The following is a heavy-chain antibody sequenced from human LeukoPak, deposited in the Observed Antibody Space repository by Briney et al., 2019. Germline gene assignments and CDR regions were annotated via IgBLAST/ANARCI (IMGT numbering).Heavy chain of an antibody. CDR2: ISYDGSNK. J-gene: IGHJ4*02. D-gene: IGHD3-10*01. Sequence: GGSLRLSCAASGFTFSSYGMNWVRQAPGKGLEWVAVISYDGSNKYYADSVKGRFTISRDNSKNTLYLQMNSLRVEDTAVYYCAKDRSGYGSGSYSFDYWGQGTLVTVSS. CDR1: GFTFSSYG. CDR3: AKDRSGYGSGSYSFDY. V-gene: IGHV3-30*18.